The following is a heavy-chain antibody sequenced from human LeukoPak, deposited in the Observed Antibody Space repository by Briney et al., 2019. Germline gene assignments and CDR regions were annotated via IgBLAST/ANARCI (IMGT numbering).Heavy chain of an antibody. J-gene: IGHJ4*02. Sequence: PGGSLRLSCAVSGFIFSNSAMYWVRQAPGKGLEWVAVISHDGTDKDYSDSVKGRFTISRDNSKNTLSLQMNSLRAEDTAVYYCAKDRGRRIVVVPATKWGTFDYWGQGTLVTVSS. CDR1: GFIFSNSA. CDR2: ISHDGTDK. CDR3: AKDRGRRIVVVPATKWGTFDY. D-gene: IGHD2-2*01. V-gene: IGHV3-30*04.